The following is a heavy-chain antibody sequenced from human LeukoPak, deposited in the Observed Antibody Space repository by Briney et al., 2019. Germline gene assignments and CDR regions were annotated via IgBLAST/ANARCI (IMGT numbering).Heavy chain of an antibody. J-gene: IGHJ5*02. CDR1: GGSISSGDYS. Sequence: SETLSLTCTVSGGSISSGDYSWSWIRQPPGKGLEWIGYIYYSGSTYYNPSLKSRVTISVDTSKNQFSLKLTSVTAADTAVYYCARHVNTTTGAPIGWFDPWGQGTLVTVSS. CDR2: IYYSGST. V-gene: IGHV4-30-4*01. CDR3: ARHVNTTTGAPIGWFDP. D-gene: IGHD1-26*01.